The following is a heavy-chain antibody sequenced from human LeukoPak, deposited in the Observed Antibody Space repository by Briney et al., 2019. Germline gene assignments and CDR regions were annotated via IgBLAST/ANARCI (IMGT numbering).Heavy chain of an antibody. Sequence: SQTLSLTCTVSGGSVNSGGYYWPWIRQHPGKGLAWLGYIYYSGRTYYNPSLKSRITISLDTSKNQFSLNLTSVSAADTAFYFCARSSDYGDDDWGQGTLITVSS. CDR1: GGSVNSGGYY. D-gene: IGHD4-17*01. CDR2: IYYSGRT. CDR3: ARSSDYGDDD. V-gene: IGHV4-31*03. J-gene: IGHJ4*02.